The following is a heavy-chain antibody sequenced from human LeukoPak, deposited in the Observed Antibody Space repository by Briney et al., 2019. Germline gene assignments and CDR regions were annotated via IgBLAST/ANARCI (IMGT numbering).Heavy chain of an antibody. D-gene: IGHD3-10*01. Sequence: GGSLRLSCAASGFTFSSYSMNWVRQAPGEGLEWVSSISSSSSYIYYADSVKGRFTISRDNAKNTLYLQMNSLRAEDTAVYYCAKSLITMVRGDFDYWGQGTLVTVSS. CDR1: GFTFSSYS. V-gene: IGHV3-21*04. J-gene: IGHJ4*02. CDR2: ISSSSSYI. CDR3: AKSLITMVRGDFDY.